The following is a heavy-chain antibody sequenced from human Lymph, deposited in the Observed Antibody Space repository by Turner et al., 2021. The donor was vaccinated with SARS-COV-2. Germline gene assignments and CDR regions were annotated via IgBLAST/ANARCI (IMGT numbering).Heavy chain of an antibody. D-gene: IGHD3-22*01. V-gene: IGHV4-39*01. CDR1: GGSLSSRRYY. CDR3: ASRITMIGGTDTQNWYFDL. CDR2: IYYSGST. J-gene: IGHJ2*01. Sequence: QLQLQESGPGLVKPSETLSLTCPVSGGSLSSRRYYWGWLRQPPGKGLEWIGNIYYSGSTYYNPSLKSRVTISVDTSKNQFSLKLSSVTAADTAVYYCASRITMIGGTDTQNWYFDLWGRGTLVTVSS.